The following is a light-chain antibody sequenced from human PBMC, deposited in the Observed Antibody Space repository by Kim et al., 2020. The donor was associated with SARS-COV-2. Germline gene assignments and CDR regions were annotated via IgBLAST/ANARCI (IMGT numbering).Light chain of an antibody. J-gene: IGKJ2*01. CDR2: DSS. CDR3: QQYGNSPFT. CDR1: QSVSSNY. Sequence: PGERATLSCRASQSVSSNYLAWYQQKPGQAPRLLKYDSSSRAAGIPDRFSGSGSGTDFTLTISRLEPEDFAVYYCQQYGNSPFTFGQGTKLE. V-gene: IGKV3-20*01.